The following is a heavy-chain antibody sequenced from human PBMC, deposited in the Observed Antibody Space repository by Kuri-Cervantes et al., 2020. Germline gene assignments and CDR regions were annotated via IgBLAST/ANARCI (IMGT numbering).Heavy chain of an antibody. CDR1: GGSISSYY. Sequence: SETLSLTCTVSGGSISSYYWSWIRQPAGKGLEWIGRIYTSGSTNYNPSLKSRVTISVDTSKSQFSLKLTSVTAADTALYYCARDFVGGWIDPWGQGTLVTVSS. J-gene: IGHJ5*02. D-gene: IGHD4-23*01. CDR2: IYTSGST. V-gene: IGHV4-4*07. CDR3: ARDFVGGWIDP.